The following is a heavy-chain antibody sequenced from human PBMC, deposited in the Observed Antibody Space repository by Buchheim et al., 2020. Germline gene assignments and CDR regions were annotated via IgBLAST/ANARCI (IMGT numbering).Heavy chain of an antibody. V-gene: IGHV4-61*08. CDR1: GASVSSGGYH. D-gene: IGHD2-2*01. CDR2: LYNSEST. Sequence: QVQLQESGPGLVKPSETLSLTCTVSGASVSSGGYHWSWLRQPPGKGLEWIGYLYNSESTNYNPSLRSRVTISIDTSKNQFSLNLSSVTAADTAVYYCARALFGYCSSTSCHADYYYYDMDVWGQGTT. J-gene: IGHJ6*02. CDR3: ARALFGYCSSTSCHADYYYYDMDV.